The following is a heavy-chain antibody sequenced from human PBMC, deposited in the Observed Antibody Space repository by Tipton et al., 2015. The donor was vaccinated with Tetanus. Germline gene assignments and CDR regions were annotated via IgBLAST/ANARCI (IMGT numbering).Heavy chain of an antibody. V-gene: IGHV4-39*07. CDR3: ARDPAVLRFLEWLPDWYFAL. J-gene: IGHJ2*01. CDR1: GGSISGSSYY. CDR2: IYYSGSS. D-gene: IGHD3-3*01. Sequence: TLSLTCTVSGGSISGSSYYWGWIRQPPGKGLEWIGSIYYSGSSYYNPTLKSRVTISVDTSKNQFSLKLSSVTAADTAVYYCARDPAVLRFLEWLPDWYFALWGRGTLVTVSS.